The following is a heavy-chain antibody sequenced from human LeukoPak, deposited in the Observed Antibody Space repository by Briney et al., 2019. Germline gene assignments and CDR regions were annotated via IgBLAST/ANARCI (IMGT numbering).Heavy chain of an antibody. D-gene: IGHD3-3*01. Sequence: SETLSLTCTVSGGSISSYYWSWIRQPPGKGLEWIGSIYYSGSTYYNPSLKSRVTISVDTSKNQFSLKLSSVTAADTAVYYCARDGGYDFWSGYFGGWGQGTLVTVSS. CDR2: IYYSGST. J-gene: IGHJ4*02. CDR3: ARDGGYDFWSGYFGG. CDR1: GGSISSYY. V-gene: IGHV4-39*07.